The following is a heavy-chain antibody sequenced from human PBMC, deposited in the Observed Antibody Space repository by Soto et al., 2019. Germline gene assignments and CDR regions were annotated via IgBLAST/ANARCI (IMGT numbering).Heavy chain of an antibody. CDR3: ARGSTLVVALSEDYYYYYYMDV. V-gene: IGHV1-8*01. J-gene: IGHJ6*03. CDR1: GYTFTSYD. CDR2: MNPNSGNT. D-gene: IGHD2-15*01. Sequence: ASVKVSCKDSGYTFTSYDSNWVRQDTGQGLEWMGWMNPNSGNTGYAQKFQGRVTMTRNTSISTAYMELSSLRSEDTAVYYCARGSTLVVALSEDYYYYYYMDVWGKGTTVTVSS.